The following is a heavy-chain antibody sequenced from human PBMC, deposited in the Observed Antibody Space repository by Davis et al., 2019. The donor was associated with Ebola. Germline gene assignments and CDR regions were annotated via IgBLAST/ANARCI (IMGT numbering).Heavy chain of an antibody. CDR1: GGSISSGSYY. V-gene: IGHV4-61*01. Sequence: PSETLSLTCTVPGGSISSGSYYWSWIRQPPGKGLEWIGYIYYSGSTNYNPSLKSRVTISVDTSKNQFSLKLSSVTAADTAVYYCARAVNDAFDIWGQGTMVTVSS. D-gene: IGHD3-16*02. J-gene: IGHJ3*02. CDR2: IYYSGST. CDR3: ARAVNDAFDI.